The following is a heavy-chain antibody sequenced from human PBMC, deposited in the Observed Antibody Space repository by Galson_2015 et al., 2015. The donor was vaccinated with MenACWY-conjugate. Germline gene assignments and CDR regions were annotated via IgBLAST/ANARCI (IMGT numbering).Heavy chain of an antibody. J-gene: IGHJ4*02. Sequence: SLRLSCAASGFTFSSYTMNWVRQAPGKGLEWVSSITSSSSYIYFADSGKGRFTISRDNAKNSLYLQMNSLRAEDTAVYYCARDLEVGATGEFGYWGQGTLVTVSS. CDR1: GFTFSSYT. CDR3: ARDLEVGATGEFGY. V-gene: IGHV3-21*01. CDR2: ITSSSSYI. D-gene: IGHD4/OR15-4a*01.